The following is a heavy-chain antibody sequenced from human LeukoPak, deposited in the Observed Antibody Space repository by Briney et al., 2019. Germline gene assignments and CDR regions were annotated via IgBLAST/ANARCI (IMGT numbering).Heavy chain of an antibody. V-gene: IGHV5-10-1*01. CDR2: IDPSDSYT. J-gene: IGHJ4*02. CDR3: AGNYYGSGSYPLC. CDR1: GYSFTSCW. D-gene: IGHD3-10*01. Sequence: GESLRISCKGSGYSFTSCWISWVRQMPGKGLEWMGRIDPSDSYTNYSPSFQGHVTISADKSISTAYLQWSSLKASDTAMYYCAGNYYGSGSYPLCWGQGTLVTVSS.